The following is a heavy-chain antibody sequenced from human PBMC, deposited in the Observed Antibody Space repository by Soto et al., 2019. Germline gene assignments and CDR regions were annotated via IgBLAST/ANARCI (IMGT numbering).Heavy chain of an antibody. J-gene: IGHJ4*02. CDR2: ISYDGSNK. V-gene: IGHV3-30-3*01. CDR3: ARDPSYYDSSGYYYYFDY. D-gene: IGHD3-22*01. Sequence: QVQLVESGGGVVQPGRSLRLSCAASGFTFSSYAMHWVRQAPGKGLEWVAVISYDGSNKYYADSVKGRFTISRDNSKNTLYLQMNSLRAEDTAVYYCARDPSYYDSSGYYYYFDYWGQGTLVTVSS. CDR1: GFTFSSYA.